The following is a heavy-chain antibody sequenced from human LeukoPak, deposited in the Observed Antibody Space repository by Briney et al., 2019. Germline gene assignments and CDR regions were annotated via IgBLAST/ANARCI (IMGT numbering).Heavy chain of an antibody. D-gene: IGHD5-18*01. Sequence: PGASLRLSCAASGFTFSSYAMSWVRQTPGKGLEWVSGISGSGDSTYYADSVRGRFTISRDNSKNTLYLQMNSLRAEDTAVYYCARDRVDIAMDYYYYYGMDVWGQGTTVTVSS. J-gene: IGHJ6*02. CDR1: GFTFSSYA. CDR3: ARDRVDIAMDYYYYYGMDV. V-gene: IGHV3-23*01. CDR2: ISGSGDST.